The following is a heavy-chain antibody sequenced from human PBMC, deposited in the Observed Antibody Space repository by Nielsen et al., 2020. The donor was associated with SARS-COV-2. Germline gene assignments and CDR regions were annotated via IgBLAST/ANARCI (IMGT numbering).Heavy chain of an antibody. V-gene: IGHV5-10-1*01. CDR3: ARYASEYYYYYYMDV. J-gene: IGHJ6*03. Sequence: GESLKISCKGSGYSFTSHWITWVRQMPGKGLEWMGRIDTSDSYVDYSPSFQGHVAISADRSISTAYLQWSSLKASDTAMYYFARYASEYYYYYYMDVWGTGTTVTVPS. D-gene: IGHD2-2*01. CDR2: IDTSDSYV. CDR1: GYSFTSHW.